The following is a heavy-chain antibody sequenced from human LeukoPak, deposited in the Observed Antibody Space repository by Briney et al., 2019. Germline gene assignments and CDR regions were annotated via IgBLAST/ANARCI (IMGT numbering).Heavy chain of an antibody. CDR2: ISNSSSTI. J-gene: IGHJ4*02. CDR1: GFTFSSYS. V-gene: IGHV3-48*01. Sequence: GGSLRLSCAASGFTFSSYSMNWVRQAPGKGLEWVSYISNSSSTIFYADSVKGRFTISRDNAKNSLYLQMNSLRAEDTAVYYCAREDYYDSSGPSGGFEQWGQGTLVTVSS. D-gene: IGHD3-22*01. CDR3: AREDYYDSSGPSGGFEQ.